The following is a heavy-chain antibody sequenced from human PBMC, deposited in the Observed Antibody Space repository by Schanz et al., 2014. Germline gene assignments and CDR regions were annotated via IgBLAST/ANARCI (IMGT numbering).Heavy chain of an antibody. D-gene: IGHD7-27*01. CDR1: GFTFSRYW. CDR2: IKQDGSEK. Sequence: EVQLVESGGGLVQPGGSLRLCCVASGFTFSRYWMTWVRQAPGEGLEWVANIKQDGSEKYYVDSVKGRFTISRDNAKNSLYLQMNSLRPEDTAVYYCAKYGGELGVSFEYWGQGTLVTVSS. V-gene: IGHV3-7*01. CDR3: AKYGGELGVSFEY. J-gene: IGHJ4*02.